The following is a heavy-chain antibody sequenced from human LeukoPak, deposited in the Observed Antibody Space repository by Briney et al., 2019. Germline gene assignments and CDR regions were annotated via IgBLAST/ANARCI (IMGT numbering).Heavy chain of an antibody. V-gene: IGHV3-53*01. Sequence: GGSLRLSCAASGFTVSSNYMTWVRQAPGKGLEWVSVLYSGGSTYHADSVKGRFTISRDNSKNTLYLQMNSLRAEDTAVYYCARGETGYSWFFDYWGQGTLVTVSS. D-gene: IGHD3-9*01. CDR1: GFTVSSNY. CDR3: ARGETGYSWFFDY. J-gene: IGHJ4*02. CDR2: LYSGGST.